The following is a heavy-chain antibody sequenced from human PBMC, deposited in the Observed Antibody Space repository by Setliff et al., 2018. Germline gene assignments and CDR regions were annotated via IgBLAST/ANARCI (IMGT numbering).Heavy chain of an antibody. D-gene: IGHD3-22*01. Sequence: ASVKVSYKPSGYTFHSYGINWLRQAPGQGLEWLGWISPYNGNTKYAQTVQDRITMATDTSTRTSYMELSSLRSGDTAVYFCARSSDSGYYHQRDAFDIWGQGTRVTVSS. V-gene: IGHV1-18*01. CDR1: GYTFHSYG. CDR3: ARSSDSGYYHQRDAFDI. CDR2: ISPYNGNT. J-gene: IGHJ3*02.